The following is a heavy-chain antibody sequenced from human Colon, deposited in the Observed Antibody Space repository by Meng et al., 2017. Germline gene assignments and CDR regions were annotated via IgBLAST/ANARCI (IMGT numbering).Heavy chain of an antibody. Sequence: EVQLVDSGGGLGQLGGVLRLSCAASGFTFSSYWMYWVRQGSGKGLVWVSRLYRDNTNANQVDYADSVKGRFTISRDNAENTLYLQMTNVRVEDTAVYYCARGSNGWPGIDYWGLGTLVTVSS. J-gene: IGHJ4*02. D-gene: IGHD6-19*01. CDR1: GFTFSSYW. CDR3: ARGSNGWPGIDY. V-gene: IGHV3-74*01. CDR2: LYRDNTNA.